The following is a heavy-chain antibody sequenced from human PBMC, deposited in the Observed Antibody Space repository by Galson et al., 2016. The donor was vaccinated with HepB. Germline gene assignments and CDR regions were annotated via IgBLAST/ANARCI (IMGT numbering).Heavy chain of an antibody. Sequence: SETLSLTCTVSGGSISPYFWSWIRQPPGKGLEWIGYIHYSGSTNYDPSLKSRVTISVDTSKNQFSLKLSSVTAADTAVYYCARTVNSGWYGDAFDIWGQGKMVTVSS. CDR1: GGSISPYF. V-gene: IGHV4-59*08. CDR2: IHYSGST. D-gene: IGHD6-19*01. J-gene: IGHJ3*02. CDR3: ARTVNSGWYGDAFDI.